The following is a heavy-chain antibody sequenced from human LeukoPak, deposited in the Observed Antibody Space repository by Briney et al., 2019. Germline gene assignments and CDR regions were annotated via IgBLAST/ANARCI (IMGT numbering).Heavy chain of an antibody. CDR3: ARDSAYSYGYIY. Sequence: PGGSLRLSCAASGFTFSSYAMHWVRQAPGKGLEWVAVISYDGSNKYYADSVKGRFTISRDNSKNTLYLQMNSLRAEDTAVYYCARDSAYSYGYIYWGQGTLVTVSS. J-gene: IGHJ4*02. D-gene: IGHD5-18*01. V-gene: IGHV3-30*01. CDR2: ISYDGSNK. CDR1: GFTFSSYA.